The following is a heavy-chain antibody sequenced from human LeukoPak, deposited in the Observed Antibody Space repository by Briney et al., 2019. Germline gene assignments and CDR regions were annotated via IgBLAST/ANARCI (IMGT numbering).Heavy chain of an antibody. D-gene: IGHD5-18*01. V-gene: IGHV1-69*06. J-gene: IGHJ4*02. CDR1: GGTFSNYA. CDR2: ITPIFGTA. Sequence: GSSVKISCKASGGTFSNYAINWVRQAPGQGLEWMGGITPIFGTANYEHKYKGRVTITADKSTSTAYMELSRLRSEDTATYYCARASSDDTAMATPFAYWGRGTLVIVSS. CDR3: ARASSDDTAMATPFAY.